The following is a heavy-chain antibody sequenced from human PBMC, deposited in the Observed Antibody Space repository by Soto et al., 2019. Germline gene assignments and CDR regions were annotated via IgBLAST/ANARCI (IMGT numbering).Heavy chain of an antibody. CDR3: ARDYSGYDWPLRDY. J-gene: IGHJ4*02. CDR1: GYTFTSYG. CDR2: ISAYNGNT. D-gene: IGHD5-12*01. V-gene: IGHV1-18*01. Sequence: GASVKVSCKASGYTFTSYGISWVRQAPGQGLEWMGWISAYNGNTNYAQKLQGRVTMTTDTSTSTAYMELRSLRSDDTAVYYCARDYSGYDWPLRDYWGQGTLVTVSS.